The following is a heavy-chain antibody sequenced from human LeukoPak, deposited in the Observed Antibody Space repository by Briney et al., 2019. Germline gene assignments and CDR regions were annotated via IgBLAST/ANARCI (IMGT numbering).Heavy chain of an antibody. CDR3: ARNYGDL. D-gene: IGHD4-17*01. CDR2: IHPSSGGT. CDR1: GYIFTAYY. Sequence: ASVKVSCKASGYIFTAYYIHWVRQAPGQGLEWVGRIHPSSGGTEYAQNFQGRVTVTRDTSITTAYMELNRLTSDGTAVYYCARNYGDLGGQGTLVTVSS. J-gene: IGHJ4*02. V-gene: IGHV1-2*06.